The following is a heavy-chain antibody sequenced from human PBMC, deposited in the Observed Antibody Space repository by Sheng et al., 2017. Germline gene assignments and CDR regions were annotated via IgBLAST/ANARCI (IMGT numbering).Heavy chain of an antibody. CDR3: ARNDRSTRGLSY. Sequence: QVQLQQWGAGLLKPSETLSLTCAVYGGSFSGYYWSWIHQPPGKGLEWIGEINHSGSTNYNPSLKSRVTISVDTSKNQFSLKLSSVTAADTAVYYCARNDRSTRGLSYWGQGTLVTVSS. J-gene: IGHJ4*02. D-gene: IGHD1-1*01. V-gene: IGHV4-34*01. CDR1: GGSFSGYY. CDR2: INHSGST.